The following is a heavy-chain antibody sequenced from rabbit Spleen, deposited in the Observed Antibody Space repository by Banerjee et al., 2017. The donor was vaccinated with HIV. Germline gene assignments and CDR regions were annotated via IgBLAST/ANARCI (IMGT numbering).Heavy chain of an antibody. V-gene: IGHV1S40*01. CDR3: ARFGIGSNYYAFNL. CDR2: IAGSSSGFT. D-gene: IGHD8-1*01. CDR1: GFSFSSSDY. J-gene: IGHJ4*01. Sequence: QSLEESGGGLVQPEGSLALTCKASGFSFSSSDYICWVRQAPGKGLEWISCIAGSSSGFTYSATWAKGRFTISKTSSTTVTLQMTSLTAADTATYFCARFGIGSNYYAFNLWGPGTLVTVS.